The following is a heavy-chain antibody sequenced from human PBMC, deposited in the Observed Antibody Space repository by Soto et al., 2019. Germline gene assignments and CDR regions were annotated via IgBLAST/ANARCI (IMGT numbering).Heavy chain of an antibody. CDR1: GFTFSSYW. CDR2: INSDGSRT. Sequence: EVQLVESGGGLVQPGESLRLSCAASGFTFSSYWMHWVRQAPGKGLVWVSRINSDGSRTNYADSVKGRFTVSRDNAKNTKYLKMTSLRAEDTAVYYCARVLTGSWNWFDPWGQGTLVTVSS. D-gene: IGHD6-13*01. CDR3: ARVLTGSWNWFDP. J-gene: IGHJ5*02. V-gene: IGHV3-74*01.